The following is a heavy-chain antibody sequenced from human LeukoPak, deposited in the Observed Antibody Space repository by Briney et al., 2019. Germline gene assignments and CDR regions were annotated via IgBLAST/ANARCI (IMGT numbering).Heavy chain of an antibody. D-gene: IGHD5-12*01. J-gene: IGHJ3*01. Sequence: GESLKIPCKGSGYNFISYWIGWVRQIPGRDLEWRGIIYPGDSDTRYNPSFQGHATISADKFITTIYLQWSSLRAWETAMYYCARHQGIYHTSPGGNFDLWGQGTMVTVSS. CDR1: GYNFISYW. CDR2: IYPGDSDT. V-gene: IGHV5-51*01. CDR3: ARHQGIYHTSPGGNFDL.